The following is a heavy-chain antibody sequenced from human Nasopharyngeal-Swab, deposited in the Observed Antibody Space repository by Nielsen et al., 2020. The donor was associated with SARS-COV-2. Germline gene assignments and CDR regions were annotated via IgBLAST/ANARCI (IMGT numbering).Heavy chain of an antibody. CDR1: GYTFTSYG. J-gene: IGHJ6*02. CDR2: ISAYNGNT. D-gene: IGHD6-19*01. V-gene: IGHV1-18*01. Sequence: ASVKVSCKASGYTFTSYGISWVRQAPGQGLEWMGWISAYNGNTNYAQKLQGRVTMTTDTSASTVYMELSSLRSEDTAVYYCASKPSSGYSDYYYYGMDVWGQGTTVTVSS. CDR3: ASKPSSGYSDYYYYGMDV.